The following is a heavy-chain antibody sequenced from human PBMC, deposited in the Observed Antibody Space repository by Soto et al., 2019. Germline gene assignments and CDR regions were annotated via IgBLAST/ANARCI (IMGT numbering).Heavy chain of an antibody. V-gene: IGHV3-23*01. CDR1: GFTFSSYA. CDR3: AKEIAVAGDLDY. D-gene: IGHD6-19*01. CDR2: ISGSGGST. J-gene: IGHJ4*01. Sequence: GGSLRLSCAASGFTFSSYAMSWVRQAPGKGLEWVSAISGSGGSTYYADSVKGRFTISRDNSKNTLFLQMDSLRPDDTAVYYCAKEIAVAGDLDYWGHGTLVTVSS.